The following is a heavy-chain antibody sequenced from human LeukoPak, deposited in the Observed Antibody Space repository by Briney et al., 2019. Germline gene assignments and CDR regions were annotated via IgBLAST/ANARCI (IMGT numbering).Heavy chain of an antibody. J-gene: IGHJ4*02. CDR2: IKSKTDGGTT. D-gene: IGHD3-3*01. Sequence: GGSLRLSCAASGFTFSNAWMSWVRQAPGKGLEWVGRIKSKTDGGTTDYAAPVKGRFTISSDDSKNTLNLQMNSLKTEDTAVYSCTTKTITIFGVVITDYWGQGTLVTVSS. CDR3: TTKTITIFGVVITDY. CDR1: GFTFSNAW. V-gene: IGHV3-15*01.